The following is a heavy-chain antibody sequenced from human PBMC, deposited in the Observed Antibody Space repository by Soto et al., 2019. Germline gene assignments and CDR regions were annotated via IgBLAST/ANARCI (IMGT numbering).Heavy chain of an antibody. CDR3: ARSQLERGNFDY. D-gene: IGHD1-1*01. CDR2: INPNSGGT. CDR1: GYTFTGYY. V-gene: IGHV1-2*02. J-gene: IGHJ4*02. Sequence: QVQLVQSGAEVKKPGASVKVSCKASGYTFTGYYMHWVRQAPGQGLEWMGWINPNSGGTNYAQTFQGRVTMTRDTSISTAYMELSRLRSDDTAVYYCARSQLERGNFDYWGQGTLVTVSS.